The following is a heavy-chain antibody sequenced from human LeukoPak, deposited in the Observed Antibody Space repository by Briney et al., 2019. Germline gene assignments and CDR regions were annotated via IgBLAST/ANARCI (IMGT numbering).Heavy chain of an antibody. J-gene: IGHJ5*02. D-gene: IGHD2-21*02. Sequence: PSETLSLTCTVSGGSISSGSYYWSWIRQPAGKGLEWIGRIYTSGSTNYNPSLKSRVTISVDTSKNQFSLKLSSVTAADTAVYYCAREGAYCGGVCYIPPIDPWGQGTLVTVSS. CDR2: IYTSGST. V-gene: IGHV4-61*02. CDR1: GGSISSGSYY. CDR3: AREGAYCGGVCYIPPIDP.